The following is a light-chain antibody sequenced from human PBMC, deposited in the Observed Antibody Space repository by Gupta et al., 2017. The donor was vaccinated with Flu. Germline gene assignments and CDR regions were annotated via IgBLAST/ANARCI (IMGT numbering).Light chain of an antibody. J-gene: IGKJ4*01. CDR1: QSVGSY. V-gene: IGKV3-11*01. CDR2: DTS. Sequence: EIVLTRSPVTLSLSPGERATLSCRASQSVGSYLAWYQQKPGQAPRLLICDTSNRATGIPARLSGSGSGTDFTLTSSSLEPEDFAVDYWQQRSNWRGITFGGGTK. CDR3: QQRSNWRGIT.